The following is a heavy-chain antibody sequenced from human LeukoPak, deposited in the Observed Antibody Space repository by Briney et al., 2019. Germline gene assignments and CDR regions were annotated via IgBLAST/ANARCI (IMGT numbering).Heavy chain of an antibody. D-gene: IGHD6-6*01. J-gene: IGHJ4*02. CDR1: GGTFSSYA. V-gene: IGHV1-69*04. CDR2: IIPIFGIA. Sequence: ALVKVSCKASGGTFSSYAISWVRQAPGQGLEWMGRIIPIFGIANYAQKFQGRVTITADKSTSTAYMELSSLRSEDTAVYYCAREGSSSEPYWGQGTLVTVSS. CDR3: AREGSSSEPY.